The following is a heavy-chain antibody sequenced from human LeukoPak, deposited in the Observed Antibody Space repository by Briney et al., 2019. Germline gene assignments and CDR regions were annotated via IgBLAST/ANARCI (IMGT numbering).Heavy chain of an antibody. Sequence: SETLSLTCTVSGGSISSSSYYWGWIRQPPGKGLEWIGSIYYSGSTYYNPSLKSRVTISVDTSKNQFSLKVNSVTAADTAVYYCARGAFDSSGWYGNFDYWGQGTLVTVSS. V-gene: IGHV4-39*07. CDR3: ARGAFDSSGWYGNFDY. J-gene: IGHJ4*02. D-gene: IGHD6-19*01. CDR1: GGSISSSSYY. CDR2: IYYSGST.